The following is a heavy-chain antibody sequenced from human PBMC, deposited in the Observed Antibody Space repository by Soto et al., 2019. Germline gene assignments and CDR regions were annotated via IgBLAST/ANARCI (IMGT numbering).Heavy chain of an antibody. CDR1: GGTFSSYA. V-gene: IGHV1-69*12. CDR2: IIPIFGTA. Sequence: QVQLVQSGAEVKKPGSSVKVSCKASGGTFSSYAISWVRQAPGQGLEWMGGIIPIFGTANYAQTFQGRVTITEDESTSTAYMELSSLRSEDTAVYYCARCSGGSCYPYYYYGMDVWGQGTTVTVSS. D-gene: IGHD2-15*01. J-gene: IGHJ6*02. CDR3: ARCSGGSCYPYYYYGMDV.